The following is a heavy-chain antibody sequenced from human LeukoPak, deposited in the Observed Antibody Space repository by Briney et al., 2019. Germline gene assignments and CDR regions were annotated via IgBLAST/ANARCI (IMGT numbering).Heavy chain of an antibody. V-gene: IGHV3-21*01. D-gene: IGHD3-10*01. Sequence: GGSLRLSCVASGFTFSSYSMNWVRQAPGKGLEWASSISSGSSYMYYADSLKGRFTISRDNAKNSLYLQMNSLRAEDTAVYYCARDRGGGWFDPWGQGTLVTVSS. CDR3: ARDRGGGWFDP. CDR1: GFTFSSYS. J-gene: IGHJ5*02. CDR2: ISSGSSYM.